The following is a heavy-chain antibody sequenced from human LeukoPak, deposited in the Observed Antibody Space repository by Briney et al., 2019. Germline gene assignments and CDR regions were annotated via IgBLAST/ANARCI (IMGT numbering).Heavy chain of an antibody. D-gene: IGHD1-26*01. V-gene: IGHV3-23*01. J-gene: IGHJ4*02. CDR1: GFTFSSYA. CDR3: AKGIVGATPFDY. CDR2: ISGSGGST. Sequence: SGGSLGLSCAASGFTFSSYAMSWVRQAPGKGLEWVSAISGSGGSTYYADSVKGRFTISRDNSKNTLYLQMNSLRAEDTAVYYCAKGIVGATPFDYWGQGTLVTVSS.